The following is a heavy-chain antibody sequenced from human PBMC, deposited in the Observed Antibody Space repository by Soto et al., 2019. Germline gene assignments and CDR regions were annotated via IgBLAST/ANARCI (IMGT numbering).Heavy chain of an antibody. CDR3: ARGDNPEY. CDR1: GFTFSSHW. J-gene: IGHJ4*02. D-gene: IGHD1-1*01. CDR2: INEDGSEK. Sequence: EVQLVESGGGLVQPGGSLRLSCAASGFTFSSHWMTWVRQTPGKGLEWVANINEDGSEKYYVDSVKGRFNISRDNAKNALYLQMSSLRAEDTAVFYCARGDNPEYWGQGTLVTVSS. V-gene: IGHV3-7*01.